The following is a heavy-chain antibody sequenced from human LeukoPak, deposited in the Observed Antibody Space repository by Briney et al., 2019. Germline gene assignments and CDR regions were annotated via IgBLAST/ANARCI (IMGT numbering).Heavy chain of an antibody. CDR2: INGCNGNT. V-gene: IGHV1-3*01. Sequence: ASVKVSCKASGYTFTTYAMHWVRQAPGQRLEWMAWINGCNGNTKYSQKFQGRVIITRDTSASTVYMELSSLRSEDTAVYYCARGRVATIALSYWGQGTLVTVSS. CDR1: GYTFTTYA. J-gene: IGHJ4*02. D-gene: IGHD5-12*01. CDR3: ARGRVATIALSY.